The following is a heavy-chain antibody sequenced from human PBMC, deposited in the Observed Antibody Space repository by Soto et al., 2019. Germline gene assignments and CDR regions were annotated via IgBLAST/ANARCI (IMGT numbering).Heavy chain of an antibody. CDR1: GGSISSGGYY. CDR3: ARERIVVVTAIPRGYYGMDV. Sequence: KTSETLSLTCTVSGGSISSGGYYWSWIRQHPGKGLEWIGYIYYSGSTYYNPSLKSRVTISVDTSKNQFSLKLSSVTAADTAVYYCARERIVVVTAIPRGYYGMDVWGQGTTVTVSS. J-gene: IGHJ6*02. CDR2: IYYSGST. V-gene: IGHV4-31*03. D-gene: IGHD2-21*02.